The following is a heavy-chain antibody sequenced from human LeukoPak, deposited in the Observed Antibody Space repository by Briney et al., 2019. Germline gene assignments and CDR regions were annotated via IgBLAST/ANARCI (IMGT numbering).Heavy chain of an antibody. CDR2: FDPEDGET. J-gene: IGHJ4*02. D-gene: IGHD6-13*01. V-gene: IGHV1-24*01. CDR3: ATEVSSSWSGGFDY. Sequence: GASVKVSCKVSGYTLTELSMHWVRQAPGKGLEWMGGFDPEDGETIYAQKFQGRVTMTEDTSTDTAYMELSSLRSEDTAVCYCATEVSSSWSGGFDYWGQGTLVTVSS. CDR1: GYTLTELS.